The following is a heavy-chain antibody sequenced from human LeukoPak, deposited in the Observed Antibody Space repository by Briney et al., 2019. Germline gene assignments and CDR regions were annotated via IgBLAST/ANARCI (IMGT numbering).Heavy chain of an antibody. CDR3: ARTNQISETAFDI. V-gene: IGHV4-59*01. CDR2: ILSSGST. Sequence: PETLSLTCTVSSGSINNYYWSWIRQTPGKGLEWIGYILSSGSTNYNPSVKSRVTISVDTSKNQFSLKLSSVTAADTAVYYCARTNQISETAFDIWGQGTMVIVSS. CDR1: SGSINNYY. J-gene: IGHJ3*02. D-gene: IGHD1-14*01.